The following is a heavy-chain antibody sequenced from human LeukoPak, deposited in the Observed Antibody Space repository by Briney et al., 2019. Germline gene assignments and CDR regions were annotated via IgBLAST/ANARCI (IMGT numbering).Heavy chain of an antibody. D-gene: IGHD6-19*01. CDR2: IYYSGSP. CDR1: GGSISNYY. Sequence: SETLSLTCTVSGGSISNYYWSWIRQPPGKGLEWIGYIYYSGSPNYNPSLKSRVTISVDTSKNQFSLKVSSVTAADTAVYYCARQGYSSGWFRYYFDYWGQGTLVTVSS. CDR3: ARQGYSSGWFRYYFDY. J-gene: IGHJ4*02. V-gene: IGHV4-59*08.